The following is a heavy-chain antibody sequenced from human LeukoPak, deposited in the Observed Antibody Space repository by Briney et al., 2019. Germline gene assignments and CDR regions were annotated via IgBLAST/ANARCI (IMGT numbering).Heavy chain of an antibody. CDR2: ISSSSSTI. Sequence: PGGSLRLSCAASGSTFSSYSMNWVRQAPGKGLEWVSYISSSSSTIYYADSVKGRFTIPRDNAKHSLYLQMNSLRAEDTAVYYCARERGYGYGYSDYWGQGTLVTVSS. CDR1: GSTFSSYS. CDR3: ARERGYGYGYSDY. D-gene: IGHD5-18*01. J-gene: IGHJ4*02. V-gene: IGHV3-48*01.